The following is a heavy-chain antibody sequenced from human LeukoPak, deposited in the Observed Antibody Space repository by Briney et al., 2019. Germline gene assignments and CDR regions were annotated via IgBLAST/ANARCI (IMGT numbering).Heavy chain of an antibody. J-gene: IGHJ5*02. D-gene: IGHD3-22*01. Sequence: SETLSLTCAVYGGSLSDYYWSWIRQLPGKGLEWIGEINHSGRTYYRPSLKSRVTISVGTSKNQFSLKLSSVTAADTAVYYCARDPPVDSSGYPWGQGTLVTVSS. CDR1: GGSLSDYY. V-gene: IGHV4-34*01. CDR2: INHSGRT. CDR3: ARDPPVDSSGYP.